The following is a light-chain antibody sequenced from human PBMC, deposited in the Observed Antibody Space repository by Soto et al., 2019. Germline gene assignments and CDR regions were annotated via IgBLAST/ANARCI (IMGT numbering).Light chain of an antibody. V-gene: IGLV2-14*01. J-gene: IGLJ2*01. CDR1: SSDVGRYNY. CDR2: DVN. Sequence: QSALTQPASVSGSPGQSITISCTGTSSDVGRYNYVSWCQQHPGKAPKLIIYDVNTRPSGVSNRFSGSKSGNTASLTISGLQAEDEADYYCSSYTSSSTLVFGGGTQLTVL. CDR3: SSYTSSSTLV.